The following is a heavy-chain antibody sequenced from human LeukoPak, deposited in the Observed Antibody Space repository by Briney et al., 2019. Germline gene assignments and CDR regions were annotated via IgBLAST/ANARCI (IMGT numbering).Heavy chain of an antibody. Sequence: ASVKVSCKASGYTFTSYTIMWVRQAPGQGLEWMGWISAYNGDTYYAQNFQGRATMTEDTSTGTAYMELRSLRSDDTAVYYCARVKIFGVAISNWFDPWGQGTLVTVSS. D-gene: IGHD3-3*01. CDR3: ARVKIFGVAISNWFDP. V-gene: IGHV1-18*01. J-gene: IGHJ5*02. CDR2: ISAYNGDT. CDR1: GYTFTSYT.